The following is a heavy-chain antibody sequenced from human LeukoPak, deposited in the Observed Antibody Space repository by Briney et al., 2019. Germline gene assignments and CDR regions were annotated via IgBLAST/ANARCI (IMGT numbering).Heavy chain of an antibody. V-gene: IGHV3-74*01. D-gene: IGHD3-16*01. CDR2: IKTDGSTT. CDR3: ARDWAWGGFDH. J-gene: IGHJ4*02. Sequence: GGSLRLSCAGSGFVFSTYWMHWVRQAPGRGLAWVSRIKTDGSTTYYADSVKGRFTVSRDNAKNTLYLQMSSLRAEDTAVYYCARDWAWGGFDHWGQGALVTVSS. CDR1: GFVFSTYW.